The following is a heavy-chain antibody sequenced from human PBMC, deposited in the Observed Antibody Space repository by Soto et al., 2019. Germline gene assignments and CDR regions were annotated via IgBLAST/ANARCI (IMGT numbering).Heavy chain of an antibody. CDR3: ARPQPARIKSTVTTLVY. V-gene: IGHV3-33*01. D-gene: IGHD4-17*01. CDR2: IWYDGSNK. Sequence: GGSLRLSCAASGVTFSSYGMHWVRQAPGKGLEWVAVIWYDGSNKYYADSVKGRFTISRDNSKNTLYLQMNSLRAEDTAVYYCARPQPARIKSTVTTLVYWGQGTLVTVSS. CDR1: GVTFSSYG. J-gene: IGHJ4*02.